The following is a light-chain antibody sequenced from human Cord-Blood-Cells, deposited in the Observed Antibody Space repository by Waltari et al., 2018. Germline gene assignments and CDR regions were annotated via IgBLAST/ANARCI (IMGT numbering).Light chain of an antibody. Sequence: EIVMTQSPATLSVPPGERATLSCRARQSVSSNLAWYQQKPGQAPRLLIYGASTRPTGIPARFSGGGSETEFTLTISRLLSEDFAVYYCQQYNNWPPDTFGPGPKVDIK. CDR3: QQYNNWPPDT. CDR2: GAS. J-gene: IGKJ3*01. CDR1: QSVSSN. V-gene: IGKV3-15*01.